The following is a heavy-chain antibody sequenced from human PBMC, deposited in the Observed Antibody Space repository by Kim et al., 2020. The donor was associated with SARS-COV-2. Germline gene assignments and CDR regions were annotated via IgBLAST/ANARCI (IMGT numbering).Heavy chain of an antibody. V-gene: IGHV3-7*03. CDR1: GFTFSNYW. CDR2: IKQDGSEN. Sequence: GGSLRLSCAASGFTFSNYWMDWVRQAPGKGLEWVANIKQDGSENYYVDSVKGRFTISRDNAKNSLYLEMNSLGAEDTAVYYCSGSLNFWGQGTLVTVSS. CDR3: SGSLNF. J-gene: IGHJ4*02.